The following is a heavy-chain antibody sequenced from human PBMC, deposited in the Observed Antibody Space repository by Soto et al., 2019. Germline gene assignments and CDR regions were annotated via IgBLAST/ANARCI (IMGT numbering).Heavy chain of an antibody. CDR1: GFTFSNAW. V-gene: IGHV3-15*01. D-gene: IGHD1-26*01. J-gene: IGHJ4*02. CDR2: IKSKTDGGTT. CDR3: TTRAGATTGSVDY. Sequence: EVQLVESGGGLVKPGGSLRLACAASGFTFSNAWMSWVRQAPGKGLEWVGRIKSKTDGGTTDYAAPVNGRFTISRDDSKNTLYLQMNSLKTEDTAVYYWTTRAGATTGSVDYWGQGTLVTVSS.